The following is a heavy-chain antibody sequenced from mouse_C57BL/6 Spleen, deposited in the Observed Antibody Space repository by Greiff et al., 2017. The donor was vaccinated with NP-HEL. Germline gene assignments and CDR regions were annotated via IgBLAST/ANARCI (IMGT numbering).Heavy chain of an antibody. CDR2: ISDGGSYT. Sequence: EVQLVESGGGFVKPGGSLKLSCAASGFTFSSYAMSWVRQTPEKRLEWVANISDGGSYTYYPDNVQGRFTISRDNAKNNLYLQMSHLKSEDTAMYYCARGRGRGNYYATDYWGQGTSVTVSS. CDR3: ARGRGRGNYYATDY. CDR1: GFTFSSYA. D-gene: IGHD2-1*01. V-gene: IGHV5-4*01. J-gene: IGHJ4*01.